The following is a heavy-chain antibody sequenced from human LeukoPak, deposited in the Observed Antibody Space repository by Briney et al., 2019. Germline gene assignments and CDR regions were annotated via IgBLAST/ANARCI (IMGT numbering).Heavy chain of an antibody. CDR3: ARGELEGYWYFDL. J-gene: IGHJ2*01. D-gene: IGHD1-1*01. CDR1: GGSFSGYY. Sequence: SETLSLTCAVYGGSFSGYYWSWIRQPPGKGLEWIGEINHSGSTNYNPSLKSRVTISVDTSKNQFSLKLSSVTAADTAVYYCARGELEGYWYFDLWGRGTLVTVSS. V-gene: IGHV4-34*01. CDR2: INHSGST.